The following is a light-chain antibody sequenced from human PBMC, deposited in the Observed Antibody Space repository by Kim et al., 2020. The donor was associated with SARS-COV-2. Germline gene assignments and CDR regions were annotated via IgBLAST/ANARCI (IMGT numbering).Light chain of an antibody. CDR3: QQSYSTVIT. Sequence: ASVVRRVTITCRASQSISTYLNWYQHKPGKAPKLLIYGASNLQSGVPSRFSGSGSGPHFTLTITSLQPEDFATYYCQQSYSTVITFGGGTKVDIK. J-gene: IGKJ4*01. CDR1: QSISTY. V-gene: IGKV1-39*01. CDR2: GAS.